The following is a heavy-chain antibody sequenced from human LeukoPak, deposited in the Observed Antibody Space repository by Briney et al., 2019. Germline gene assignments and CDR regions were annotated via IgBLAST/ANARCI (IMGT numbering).Heavy chain of an antibody. J-gene: IGHJ4*02. CDR1: GFTFSDYY. V-gene: IGHV3-11*04. D-gene: IGHD3-3*01. Sequence: PGGSLRLSCAASGFTFSDYYMSWIRQAPGKGLEWVSYISISGSTIYYADSVKGRFTISRDNAKNSLYLQMNSLRAEDTAVYYCARAGTDFWSGYTTGYDYWGQGTLVTVSS. CDR3: ARAGTDFWSGYTTGYDY. CDR2: ISISGSTI.